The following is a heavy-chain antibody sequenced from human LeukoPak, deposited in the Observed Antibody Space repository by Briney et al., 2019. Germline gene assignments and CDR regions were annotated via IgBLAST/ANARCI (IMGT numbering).Heavy chain of an antibody. Sequence: ASVKVSCKASGYTFTSYYIVWVRQAPGQGLEWMGRIDPSGGSTSYAQKFQGRVTMTRGTSTSTVYMELRSLRSDDTAVYYCARALSDDFWSGYQDYWGQGALVTVSS. CDR2: IDPSGGST. CDR3: ARALSDDFWSGYQDY. CDR1: GYTFTSYY. V-gene: IGHV1-46*01. J-gene: IGHJ4*02. D-gene: IGHD3-3*01.